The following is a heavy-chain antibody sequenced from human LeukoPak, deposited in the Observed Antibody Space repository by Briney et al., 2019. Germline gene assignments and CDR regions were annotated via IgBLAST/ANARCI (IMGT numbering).Heavy chain of an antibody. J-gene: IGHJ5*02. CDR3: ARAHGWGNWFDP. V-gene: IGHV1-2*06. Sequence: ASVKVSCKASGYTFTGYYMHWVRQAPGQGLEWMGRINPNSGGTNYAQKFQGRVTMTRDTSISTAYMGLSRLRSDDTAVYYCARAHGWGNWFDPWGQGTLVTVSS. CDR2: INPNSGGT. D-gene: IGHD3-16*01. CDR1: GYTFTGYY.